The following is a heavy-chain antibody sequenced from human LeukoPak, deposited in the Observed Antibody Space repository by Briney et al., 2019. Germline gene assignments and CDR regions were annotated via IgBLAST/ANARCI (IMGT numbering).Heavy chain of an antibody. V-gene: IGHV3-21*01. D-gene: IGHD4-11*01. CDR3: ARDRVTRPSDAFDI. CDR2: ISSSNSYI. J-gene: IGHJ3*02. CDR1: GFTFSSYS. Sequence: PGGSLRLSCAASGFTFSSYSMNWVRQAPGKGLEWVSSISSSNSYIYYADSVKGRFTISRDNAKNSLYLQMNSLRAEDTAVYYCARDRVTRPSDAFDIWGQGTMVTVSS.